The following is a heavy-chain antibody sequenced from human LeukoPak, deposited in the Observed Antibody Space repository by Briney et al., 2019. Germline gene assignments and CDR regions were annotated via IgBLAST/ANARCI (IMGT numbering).Heavy chain of an antibody. D-gene: IGHD6-19*01. CDR2: IYTSGST. CDR1: GGSISSGSYY. CDR3: ARVFDGTVAGFSFTPPDAFDI. V-gene: IGHV4-61*02. Sequence: PSETLSLTCTVSGGSISSGSYYWSWIRQPAGKGLEWIGRIYTSGSTNYNPSLKSRVTISVDTSKNQFSLKLSSVTAADTAVYYCARVFDGTVAGFSFTPPDAFDIWGQGTMVTVSS. J-gene: IGHJ3*02.